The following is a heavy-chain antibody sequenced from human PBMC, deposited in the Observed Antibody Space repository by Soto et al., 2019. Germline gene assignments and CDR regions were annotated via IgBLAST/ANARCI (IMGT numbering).Heavy chain of an antibody. D-gene: IGHD2-21*01. CDR1: GFSLSTSGVG. CDR3: AHRVPYSSYWYVGWFDT. CDR2: IYWDNDR. Sequence: QITLKESGPTLVEPTQTLTLTCSFSGFSLSTSGVGVGWLRQAPGKALECLGIIYWDNDRRYNPSLKKRLTLTKDTSKNQVIRTMTYMEPVDTAAYYCAHRVPYSSYWYVGWFDTWGQGTLVTVS. J-gene: IGHJ5*02. V-gene: IGHV2-5*02.